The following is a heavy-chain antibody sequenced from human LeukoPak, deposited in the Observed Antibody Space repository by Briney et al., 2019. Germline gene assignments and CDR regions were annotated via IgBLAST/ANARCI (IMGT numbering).Heavy chain of an antibody. D-gene: IGHD3-10*01. Sequence: SVKVSCKASGGTFSSYAISWVRQAPGQGLERMGGIIPIFGTANYAQKFQGRVTITADESASTAYMELSSLRSEDTAVYYCARSGGALGYYYMDVWGKGTTVTVSS. V-gene: IGHV1-69*13. CDR1: GGTFSSYA. CDR3: ARSGGALGYYYMDV. CDR2: IIPIFGTA. J-gene: IGHJ6*03.